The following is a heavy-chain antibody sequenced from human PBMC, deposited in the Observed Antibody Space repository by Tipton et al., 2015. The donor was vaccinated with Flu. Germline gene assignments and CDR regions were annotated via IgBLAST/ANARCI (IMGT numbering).Heavy chain of an antibody. J-gene: IGHJ6*02. D-gene: IGHD6-13*01. CDR3: ARGPLPDSNWYNGMDV. Sequence: SLRLSCAASGFTFSSYDMHWVRQVPGKTLEWVSGIGSAGDTHYLDSVKGRFTISRDNAKNSLYLQMNSLRAGDTAVYYCARGPLPDSNWYNGMDVWGQGTTVTVSS. CDR1: GFTFSSYD. V-gene: IGHV3-13*01. CDR2: IGSAGDT.